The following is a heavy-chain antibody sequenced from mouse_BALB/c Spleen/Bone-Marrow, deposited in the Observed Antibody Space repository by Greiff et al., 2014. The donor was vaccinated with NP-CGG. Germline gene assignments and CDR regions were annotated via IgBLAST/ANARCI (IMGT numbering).Heavy chain of an antibody. J-gene: IGHJ2*01. CDR1: GYTFTRYW. CDR3: ARMITTRGFDY. Sequence: VKLQESGAELLKPGTSVKLPCKASGYTFTRYWMHWAKQRPGQGLEWIGELNPSNGHTNYNGKFKNKATVTVDKSSSTAYMQLSSLTSEDSAVYYCARMITTRGFDYWGQGTTLTVSS. CDR2: LNPSNGHT. D-gene: IGHD2-4*01. V-gene: IGHV1S81*02.